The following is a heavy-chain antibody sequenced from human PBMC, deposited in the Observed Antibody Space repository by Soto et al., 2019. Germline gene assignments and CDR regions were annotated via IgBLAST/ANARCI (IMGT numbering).Heavy chain of an antibody. CDR2: INGGGSTT. CDR1: GFTLSSYW. Sequence: EVQLVESGGGIVQPGGSVRLSCAASGFTLSSYWIHWVRQAPGKGLVWVSRINGGGSTTNYADSLKGRFTISRDNAKNTMFLQMNSLRAEDTAVYFCARGRSGSYSFDYWGQGTLVTVSS. J-gene: IGHJ4*02. V-gene: IGHV3-74*01. CDR3: ARGRSGSYSFDY. D-gene: IGHD3-10*01.